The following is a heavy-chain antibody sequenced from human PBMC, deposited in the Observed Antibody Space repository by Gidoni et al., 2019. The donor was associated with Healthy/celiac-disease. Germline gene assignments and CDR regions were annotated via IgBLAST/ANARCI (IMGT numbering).Heavy chain of an antibody. CDR2: IYYSGST. J-gene: IGHJ6*02. CDR1: GGSISSGGYY. CDR3: ARSRRDGYNSWKGPYYYYGMDV. V-gene: IGHV4-31*03. D-gene: IGHD1-1*01. Sequence: QVQLQESGPGLVKPSQTLSLTCTVSGGSISSGGYYWSWIRQHPGKGLEWIGYIYYSGSTYYNPSLKSRVTISVDTSKNQFSLKLSSVTAADTAVYYCARSRRDGYNSWKGPYYYYGMDVWGQGTTVTVSS.